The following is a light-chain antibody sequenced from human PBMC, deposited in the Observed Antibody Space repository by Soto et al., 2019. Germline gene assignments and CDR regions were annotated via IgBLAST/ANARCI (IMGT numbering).Light chain of an antibody. J-gene: IGKJ2*01. CDR3: QQLGSPPFT. CDR1: QSVSSNY. Sequence: EIVLTQSPGTLSLSPGERATLSCRASQSVSSNYLAWYQQKPGQAPRLLIYGASSRATGIPDRFSGSGSGTGLPRTISRLEPEDVAVYYYQQLGSPPFTFGHGTKLEI. V-gene: IGKV3-20*01. CDR2: GAS.